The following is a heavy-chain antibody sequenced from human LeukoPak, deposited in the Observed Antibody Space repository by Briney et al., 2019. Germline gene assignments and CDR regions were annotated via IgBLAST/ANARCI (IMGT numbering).Heavy chain of an antibody. CDR2: ISGSGGST. D-gene: IGHD4-17*01. J-gene: IGHJ6*02. V-gene: IGHV3-23*01. CDR1: GFTFSSYA. CDR3: AKPTVTTWYYYGMDV. Sequence: PGGSLRLSCAASGFTFSSYAMSWVRQAPGKGLEWVSGISGSGGSTYYADSVKGRFTISRDNSKNRLYLQMNSLRAEDTAVYYCAKPTVTTWYYYGMDVWGQGTTVTVSS.